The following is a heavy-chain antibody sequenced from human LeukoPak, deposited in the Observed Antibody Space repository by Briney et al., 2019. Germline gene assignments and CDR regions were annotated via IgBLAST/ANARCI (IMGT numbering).Heavy chain of an antibody. V-gene: IGHV5-51*01. CDR1: GYSFTSYW. CDR2: IYPGDSDT. CDR3: ARFYYDSSGYFHRNAFDI. D-gene: IGHD3-22*01. J-gene: IGHJ3*02. Sequence: GESLKISCKGSGYSFTSYWIGWVRQMPGKGLEWMGIIYPGDSDTRYSPSFQGQVTISADKSISTAYLQWSSLKASDTGMYYCARFYYDSSGYFHRNAFDIWGQGTMVTVSS.